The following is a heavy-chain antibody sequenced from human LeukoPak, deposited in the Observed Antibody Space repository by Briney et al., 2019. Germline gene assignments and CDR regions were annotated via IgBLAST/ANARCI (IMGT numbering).Heavy chain of an antibody. Sequence: PGGSLRLSCAASGFTFSSYWMHWVRQAPGKGLVRVSRINSDGSSTSYADSAKGRFTISRDNAKNTLYLQMNSLRAEDTAVYYCARANVLLWFGEFGDGAFHIWGQGTMVTVSS. J-gene: IGHJ3*02. CDR1: GFTFSSYW. CDR2: INSDGSST. V-gene: IGHV3-74*01. CDR3: ARANVLLWFGEFGDGAFHI. D-gene: IGHD3-10*01.